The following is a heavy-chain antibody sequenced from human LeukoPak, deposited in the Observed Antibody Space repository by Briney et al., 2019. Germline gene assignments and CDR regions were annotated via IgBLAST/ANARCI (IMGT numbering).Heavy chain of an antibody. Sequence: GGSLRLSGAASGFTFSDYYMSWIRQAPGKGLEWVSYINSSSRYTNYADSVKGRFTISRDNAKNSLYLQINSLRADDTAVYYCARDFTSDYDILTGYSPYYFDYWGQGTLVTVSS. CDR1: GFTFSDYY. D-gene: IGHD3-9*01. J-gene: IGHJ4*02. CDR3: ARDFTSDYDILTGYSPYYFDY. CDR2: INSSSRYT. V-gene: IGHV3-11*05.